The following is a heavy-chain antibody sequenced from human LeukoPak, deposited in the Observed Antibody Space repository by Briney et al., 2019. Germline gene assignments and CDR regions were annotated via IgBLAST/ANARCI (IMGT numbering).Heavy chain of an antibody. D-gene: IGHD2-2*01. CDR1: GFTFSSYA. J-gene: IGHJ4*02. V-gene: IGHV3-30-3*01. CDR3: ARGGNQLLGLDY. CDR2: ISYDGSNK. Sequence: PGGSLRLSCAASGFTFSSYAMHWVRQAPGKGLEWVAVISYDGSNKYYADSVKGRFTISGDNSKNTLYLQMNSLRAEDTAVYYCARGGNQLLGLDYWGQGTLVTVSS.